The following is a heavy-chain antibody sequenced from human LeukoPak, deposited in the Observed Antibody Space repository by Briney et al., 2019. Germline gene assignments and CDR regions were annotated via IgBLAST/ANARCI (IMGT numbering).Heavy chain of an antibody. CDR3: ARDLYGYASDWYGGYYFDY. V-gene: IGHV4-4*07. Sequence: KPSETLSLTCTVSGGSITGYYWSWIRQPAGKGLEWIGRIYSSGTTNYNPSLKSRVTMSVDRSKNQFSLNLDSATAADTALYHCARDLYGYASDWYGGYYFDYWGQGTLVTVSS. CDR1: GGSITGYY. J-gene: IGHJ4*02. CDR2: IYSSGTT. D-gene: IGHD2-2*01.